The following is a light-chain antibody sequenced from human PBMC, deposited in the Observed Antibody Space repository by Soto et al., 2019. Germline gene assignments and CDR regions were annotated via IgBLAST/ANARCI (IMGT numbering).Light chain of an antibody. CDR3: GSYTSTTTRV. V-gene: IGLV2-14*01. J-gene: IGLJ3*02. Sequence: QSVLTQPASVSGLPGQSITISCTGTSSDVGGYKYVSWYQQHPGKAPKLVIYEVTNRPSGVSNRFSGSKSGNTASLAISGLQAADEADYYCGSYTSTTTRVFGGGTKLTVL. CDR1: SSDVGGYKY. CDR2: EVT.